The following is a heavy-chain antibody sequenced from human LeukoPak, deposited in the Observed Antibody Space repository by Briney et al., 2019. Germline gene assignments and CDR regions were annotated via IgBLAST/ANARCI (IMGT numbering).Heavy chain of an antibody. V-gene: IGHV1-69*13. CDR2: IIPIFGTA. CDR1: GGTFSSYA. CDR3: ARGGPHSGWPENWFDP. Sequence: SVKVSCTASGGTFSSYAISWVRQAPGQGLEWMGGIIPIFGTANYAQKFQGRVTITADESTSTAYMELSSLRSEDTAVYYCARGGPHSGWPENWFDPWGQGTLVTVSS. J-gene: IGHJ5*02. D-gene: IGHD6-19*01.